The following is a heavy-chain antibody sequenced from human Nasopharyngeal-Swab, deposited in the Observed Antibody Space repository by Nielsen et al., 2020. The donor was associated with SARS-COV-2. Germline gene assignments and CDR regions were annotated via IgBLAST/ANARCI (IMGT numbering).Heavy chain of an antibody. Sequence: ETLSLTCAASGFTFSSYSMNWVRQAPGKGLEWVSYISSSSSTIYYADSVKGRFTISRDNAKNSLYLQMNSLRDEDTAVYYCARRDTGGMDVWGQGTTVTVSS. J-gene: IGHJ6*02. V-gene: IGHV3-48*02. CDR1: GFTFSSYS. CDR3: ARRDTGGMDV. D-gene: IGHD5-18*01. CDR2: ISSSSSTI.